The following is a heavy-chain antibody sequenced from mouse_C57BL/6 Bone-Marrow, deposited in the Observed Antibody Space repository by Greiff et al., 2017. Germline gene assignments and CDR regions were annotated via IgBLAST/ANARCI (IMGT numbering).Heavy chain of an antibody. CDR1: EYAFPSHD. CDR3: ARQRYCGSVWYFDV. Sequence: EVMLVESGGGLVQPGESLKLSCESNEYAFPSHDMSWVRKTPEKRLELVAAINSDGGSTYYPDTMERRFIISRDNTKKTLYLQMSSLRSEDTALYYCARQRYCGSVWYFDVWGTGTTVTVSS. V-gene: IGHV5-2*01. J-gene: IGHJ1*03. D-gene: IGHD1-1*01. CDR2: INSDGGST.